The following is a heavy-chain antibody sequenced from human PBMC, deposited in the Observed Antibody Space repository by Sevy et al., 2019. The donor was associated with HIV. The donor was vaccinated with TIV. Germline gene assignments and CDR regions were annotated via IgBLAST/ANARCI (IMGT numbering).Heavy chain of an antibody. V-gene: IGHV3-30*02. CDR1: GFTFSSYG. J-gene: IGHJ4*02. D-gene: IGHD3-22*01. CDR3: AKDRGYYDSSGYSSRYFGY. CDR2: IRYDGSNK. Sequence: GGSLRLSCAASGFTFSSYGMHWVRQAPGKGLEWVAFIRYDGSNKYYADSVKGRFTISRDNSKNTLYLQMNSLRAEDTAVYYCAKDRGYYDSSGYSSRYFGYWGQGTLVTVSS.